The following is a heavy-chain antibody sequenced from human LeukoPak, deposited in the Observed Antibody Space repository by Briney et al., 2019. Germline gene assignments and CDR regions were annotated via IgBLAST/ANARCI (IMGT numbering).Heavy chain of an antibody. V-gene: IGHV4-4*02. CDR3: ARNYFFHYYDSSGDFDY. J-gene: IGHJ4*02. CDR2: IYHGGST. D-gene: IGHD3-22*01. CDR1: GGSISSSNW. Sequence: SETLSLTCAVSGGSISSSNWWSWVRQPPGKGLEWIGEIYHGGSTKYNPSLKSRVTISVDTSKNQFSLKLSSVTAADTAVYYCARNYFFHYYDSSGDFDYWGQGTLVTVSS.